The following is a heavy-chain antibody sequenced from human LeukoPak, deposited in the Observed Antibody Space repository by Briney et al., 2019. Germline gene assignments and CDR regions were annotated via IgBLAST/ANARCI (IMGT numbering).Heavy chain of an antibody. J-gene: IGHJ6*03. CDR3: ARIATIRRHYYYMDV. V-gene: IGHV5-51*01. Sequence: GEPLKISGKGSGFSFTSYWIGWVRQMPGKGLEWMGIIYPGDSDTRYSPSFQGQVTISADNSISTAYLQWSSLKASDTAMYYCARIATIRRHYYYMDVWGKGTTVTVSS. CDR2: IYPGDSDT. D-gene: IGHD5-12*01. CDR1: GFSFTSYW.